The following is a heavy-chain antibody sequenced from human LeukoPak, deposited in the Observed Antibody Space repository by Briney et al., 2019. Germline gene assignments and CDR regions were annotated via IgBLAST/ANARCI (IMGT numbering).Heavy chain of an antibody. CDR3: ARAGSTVTTTYGMDV. J-gene: IGHJ6*02. CDR2: IIPIFGTA. D-gene: IGHD4-11*01. CDR1: GGTFSSYA. V-gene: IGHV1-69*05. Sequence: SVKVSCKASGGTFSSYAISWVRQAPGHGLEWMGGIIPIFGTANYAQKFQGRVTITTDESTSTAYMELSSLRSEDTAVYYCARAGSTVTTTYGMDVWGQGTTVTVSS.